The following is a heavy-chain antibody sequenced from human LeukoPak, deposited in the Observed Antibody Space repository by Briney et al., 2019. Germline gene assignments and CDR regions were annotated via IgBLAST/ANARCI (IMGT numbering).Heavy chain of an antibody. CDR1: GFTFSNYA. CDR2: INNRGDNT. D-gene: IGHD6-13*01. Sequence: GGSLRLSCAASGFTFSNYAMSWVRQAPGKGLEWVSAINNRGDNTYYADSVKGRFTISRDNSKNTLYLQINSLRAEDTAIYYCAKAPMEDSWYIHFDYWGQGTLVTVSS. J-gene: IGHJ4*02. CDR3: AKAPMEDSWYIHFDY. V-gene: IGHV3-23*01.